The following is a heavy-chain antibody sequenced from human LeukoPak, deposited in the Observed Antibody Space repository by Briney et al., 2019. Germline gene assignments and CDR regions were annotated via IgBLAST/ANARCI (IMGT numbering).Heavy chain of an antibody. CDR1: GYTFTSYA. CDR3: ARGQQWLPYYFDY. V-gene: IGHV1-3*01. CDR2: INAGNGNT. Sequence: ASVKVSCKASGYTFTSYAMHWVRQAPGQRLEWMGWINAGNGNTKYSQMFQGRVTITRDTSASTAYMELSSLRSEDTAVYYCARGQQWLPYYFDYWGQGTLVTVSS. D-gene: IGHD6-19*01. J-gene: IGHJ4*02.